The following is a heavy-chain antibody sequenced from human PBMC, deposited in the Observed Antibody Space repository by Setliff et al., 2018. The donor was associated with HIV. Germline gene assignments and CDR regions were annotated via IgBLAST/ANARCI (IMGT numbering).Heavy chain of an antibody. Sequence: SETLSLTCTFSGGSISSSSYYWGWIRQPPGKGLGGIVRISYRGSTYYNPSLKSRVTSAVDTSKNQFARKRSAGTAADTAGDYCARQGEDYGGGSYRPPLGAFDIWGQGT. CDR1: GGSISSSSYY. J-gene: IGHJ3*02. V-gene: IGHV4-39*01. CDR2: ISYRGST. CDR3: ARQGEDYGGGSYRPPLGAFDI. D-gene: IGHD3-16*02.